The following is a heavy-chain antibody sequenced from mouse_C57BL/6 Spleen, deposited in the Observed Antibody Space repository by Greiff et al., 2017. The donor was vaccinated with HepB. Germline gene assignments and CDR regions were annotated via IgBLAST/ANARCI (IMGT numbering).Heavy chain of an antibody. CDR3: ARDEDYYPPFAY. Sequence: QVHVKQSGPELVKPGASVKISCKASGYAFSSSWMNWVKQRPGKGLEWIGRIYPGDGDTNYNGKFKGKATLTADKSSSTAYMQLSSLTSEDSAVYFCARDEDYYPPFAYWGQGTLVTVSA. D-gene: IGHD2-1*01. CDR1: GYAFSSSW. V-gene: IGHV1-82*01. J-gene: IGHJ3*01. CDR2: IYPGDGDT.